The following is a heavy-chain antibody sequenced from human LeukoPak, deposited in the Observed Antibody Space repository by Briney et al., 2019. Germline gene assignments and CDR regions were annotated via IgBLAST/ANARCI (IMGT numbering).Heavy chain of an antibody. V-gene: IGHV1-8*01. D-gene: IGHD2-15*01. J-gene: IGHJ3*02. CDR3: ARGPGIGYWAEEATAFDI. CDR2: MNPNSGNT. CDR1: GYTCTSYD. Sequence: ASVKVSCKASGYTCTSYDINWVRQATGQGLEWMGWMNPNSGNTGYAQKFQDRVTMTRNTSISTAYMELSSLRSEDTAVYYCARGPGIGYWAEEATAFDIWGQGTMVTVSS.